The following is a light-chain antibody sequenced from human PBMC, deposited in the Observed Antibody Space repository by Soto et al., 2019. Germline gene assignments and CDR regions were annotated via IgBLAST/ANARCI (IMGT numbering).Light chain of an antibody. J-gene: IGKJ2*01. CDR1: QRVSTW. V-gene: IGKV1-5*01. Sequence: DIQMTQSPSTLSASVGDRITITCRASQRVSTWLAWYQQKPGKAPKLLVYDASRLERGVSSRFSGSGSGTEFTLTISGLQPDEFATYYCQQFLTYPYTFGQGTKVDIK. CDR2: DAS. CDR3: QQFLTYPYT.